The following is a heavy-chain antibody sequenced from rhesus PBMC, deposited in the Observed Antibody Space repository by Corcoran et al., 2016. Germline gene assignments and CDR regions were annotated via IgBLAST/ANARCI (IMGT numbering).Heavy chain of an antibody. CDR1: GYIFPDYY. Sequence: QGQLVQSGAEVKKPGSSVKVSCKASGYIFPDYYIQWVRQAPRQGLEGMGGINTYNANTKYAQKFQGRVTRTGDTSTTTAYMELSSLRADDTAVYYCARDPRAAVTHYDHWGQGVLVTVSS. CDR2: INTYNANT. CDR3: ARDPRAAVTHYDH. J-gene: IGHJ4*01. D-gene: IGHD4-35*01. V-gene: IGHV1S2*01.